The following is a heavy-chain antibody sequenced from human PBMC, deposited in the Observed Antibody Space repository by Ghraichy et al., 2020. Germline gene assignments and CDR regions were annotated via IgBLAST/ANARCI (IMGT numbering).Heavy chain of an antibody. J-gene: IGHJ6*03. CDR1: GFTFSNYW. D-gene: IGHD1-26*01. V-gene: IGHV3-7*01. Sequence: GGSLRLSCAASGFTFSNYWMSWVRQAPGRGLEWVANIKQDGSEKYYVDSVKGRFTISRDNAKNSLYLQMNSLRVEDTAVYYCARDWSFMDVWGKGTTVTVSS. CDR2: IKQDGSEK. CDR3: ARDWSFMDV.